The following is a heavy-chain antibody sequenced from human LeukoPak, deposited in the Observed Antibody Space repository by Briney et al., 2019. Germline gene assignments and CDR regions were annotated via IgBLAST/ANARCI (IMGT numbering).Heavy chain of an antibody. J-gene: IGHJ4*02. CDR2: ISYDGSNK. V-gene: IGHV3-30*04. CDR1: GFTFSSYA. Sequence: GGSLRLSCAASGFTFSSYAMHWVRQAPGKGLEWVAVISYDGSNKYYADSVKGRFTISRDNSKNTLYLQMNSLRAEDTAVYYCARDLHIANWGQGTLVTVSS. D-gene: IGHD2-21*01. CDR3: ARDLHIAN.